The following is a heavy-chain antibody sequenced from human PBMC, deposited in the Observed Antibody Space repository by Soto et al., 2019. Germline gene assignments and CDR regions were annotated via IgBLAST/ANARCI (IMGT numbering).Heavy chain of an antibody. Sequence: ASVKVSFKASGYTFTSYGISWVRQAPGQGLEWMGWISAYNGNTNYAQKLQGRVTMTTDTSTSTAYMELRSLRSDDTAVYYCARSEIVDTAMVNFDYWGQGTLVTVSS. CDR3: ARSEIVDTAMVNFDY. V-gene: IGHV1-18*01. J-gene: IGHJ4*02. CDR2: ISAYNGNT. CDR1: GYTFTSYG. D-gene: IGHD5-18*01.